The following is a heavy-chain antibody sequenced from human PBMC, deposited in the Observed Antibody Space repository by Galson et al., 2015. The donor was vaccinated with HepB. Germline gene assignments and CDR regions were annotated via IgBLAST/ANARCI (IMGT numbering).Heavy chain of an antibody. V-gene: IGHV1-2*02. CDR2: INPSGGST. D-gene: IGHD2-2*01. J-gene: IGHJ4*02. CDR3: ARVICNSTSCSPIFDY. Sequence: SVKVSCKASGYTFTSYYVHWVRQAPGQGLEWMGIINPSGGSTNYAQKFQGRVTMTRDTSISTAYMELSRLRSDDTAVYYCARVICNSTSCSPIFDYWGQGTLVTVSS. CDR1: GYTFTSYY.